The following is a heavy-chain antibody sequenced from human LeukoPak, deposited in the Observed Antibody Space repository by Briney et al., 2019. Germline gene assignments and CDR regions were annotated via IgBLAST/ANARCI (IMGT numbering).Heavy chain of an antibody. J-gene: IGHJ6*02. CDR1: GYTLTELS. CDR3: ATFIIAARRRYYYGMDV. Sequence: GASVKVSCKVSGYTLTELSMHWVRQAPGKGLEWMGGFDPEDGETIYAQKFQGRVTMTEGTSTDTAYMELSSLRSEDTAVYYCATFIIAARRRYYYGMDVWGQGTTATVSS. V-gene: IGHV1-24*01. CDR2: FDPEDGET. D-gene: IGHD6-6*01.